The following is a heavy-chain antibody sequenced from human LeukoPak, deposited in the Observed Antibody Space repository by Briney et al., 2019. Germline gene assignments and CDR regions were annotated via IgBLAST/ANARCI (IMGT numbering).Heavy chain of an antibody. J-gene: IGHJ1*01. CDR2: IKQDGSEK. D-gene: IGHD1-26*01. V-gene: IGHV3-7*01. CDR1: GFTFSSHW. CDR3: ATDSGTYFGYFQR. Sequence: GGSLRLSCAASGFTFSSHWMTWVRQAPGKGLEWVANIKQDGSEKYYVDSVEGRFTISRGNAKNSLYLQMDSLRAEDTAVYYCATDSGTYFGYFQRWGQGTLVTVSS.